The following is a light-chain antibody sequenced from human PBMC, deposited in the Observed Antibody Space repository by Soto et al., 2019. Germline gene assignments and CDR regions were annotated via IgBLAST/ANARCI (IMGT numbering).Light chain of an antibody. J-gene: IGKJ2*01. CDR3: QQYGSSPPYT. CDR2: GAS. V-gene: IGKV3-20*01. CDR1: QSVSSNY. Sequence: EIVLTQSPGTLSYSPGERATLSCRASQSVSSNYLAWYQHKPGQAPRLLIYGASRRASGIPERFSGSGSGTDFTLTISRLEPEDFAVYYCQQYGSSPPYTFGQGTKLEIK.